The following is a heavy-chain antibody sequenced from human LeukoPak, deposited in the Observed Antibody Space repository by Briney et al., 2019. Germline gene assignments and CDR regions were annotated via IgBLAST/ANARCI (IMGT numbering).Heavy chain of an antibody. Sequence: SVKVSCKASGGTFSSYAISWVRQAPGQGLEWMGRIIPIVGTANYAQKFQGRVTITTDESTSTAYMELSSLRSEDTAVYYCARESGDLDYYDSSGYPDCWGQGTLVTVSS. V-gene: IGHV1-69*05. CDR2: IIPIVGTA. CDR3: ARESGDLDYYDSSGYPDC. J-gene: IGHJ4*02. CDR1: GGTFSSYA. D-gene: IGHD3-22*01.